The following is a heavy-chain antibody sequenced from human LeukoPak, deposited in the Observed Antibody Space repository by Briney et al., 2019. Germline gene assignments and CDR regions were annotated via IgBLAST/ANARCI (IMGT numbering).Heavy chain of an antibody. CDR1: GGSISSYY. V-gene: IGHV4-59*01. D-gene: IGHD1-26*01. CDR2: IYYSGST. Sequence: SSETLSLTCTVSGGSISSYYWSWIRQPPGKGLEWIGYIYYSGSTNYNPSLKSRVTISVDTSKNQFSLKLSSVTAADTAVYYCASLSGSSDFDYWGQGTLVTVSS. J-gene: IGHJ4*02. CDR3: ASLSGSSDFDY.